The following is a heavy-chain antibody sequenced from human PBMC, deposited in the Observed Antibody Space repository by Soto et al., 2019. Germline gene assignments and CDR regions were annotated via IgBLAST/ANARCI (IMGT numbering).Heavy chain of an antibody. V-gene: IGHV1-18*01. Sequence: QVPLVQSGAEVKKPGASVKVSCKASGYTFTSYGISWVRQAPGQGLEWMGWISAYNGNTNYAQKLQGRVTMTTDTSTSTAYMELRSLRSDDTAVYYCARDPSEIAAAGINWFDPWGQGTLVTVSS. CDR2: ISAYNGNT. CDR1: GYTFTSYG. D-gene: IGHD6-13*01. CDR3: ARDPSEIAAAGINWFDP. J-gene: IGHJ5*02.